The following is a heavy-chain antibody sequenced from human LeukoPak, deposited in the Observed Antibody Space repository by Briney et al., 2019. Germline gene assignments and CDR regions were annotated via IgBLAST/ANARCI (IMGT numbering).Heavy chain of an antibody. Sequence: GGSLRLSCAASGFTFSSYAMSWVRQAPGKGLEWVSSISVSGSSTYYADSVKGRFTISRDNSKNTLYLQMNSLRAEDTAVYHCAKDSSKSTPNFYMDVWGKGTTVTVSS. CDR2: ISVSGSST. J-gene: IGHJ6*03. V-gene: IGHV3-23*01. CDR1: GFTFSSYA. D-gene: IGHD2-8*01. CDR3: AKDSSKSTPNFYMDV.